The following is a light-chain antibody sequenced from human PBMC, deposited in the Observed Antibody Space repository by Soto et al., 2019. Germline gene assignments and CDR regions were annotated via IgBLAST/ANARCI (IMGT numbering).Light chain of an antibody. J-gene: IGKJ1*01. V-gene: IGKV1-9*01. CDR2: AAS. CDR1: QGISRY. Sequence: DIPLTQSPSFLSASVGDRISITCRASQGISRYLAWYQQKPGKAPKLLIYAASTLQSGVPSRFSGSGSGTEFTLTISSLQPEDFATYYCQQLNSYPRTFGQGTKVEIK. CDR3: QQLNSYPRT.